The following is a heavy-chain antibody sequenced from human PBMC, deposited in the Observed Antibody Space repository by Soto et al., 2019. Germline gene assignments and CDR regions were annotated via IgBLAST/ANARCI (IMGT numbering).Heavy chain of an antibody. J-gene: IGHJ5*02. CDR2: IYYSGST. V-gene: IGHV4-30-4*01. D-gene: IGHD3-10*01. CDR3: ARYRDLIDTNWFDP. Sequence: ASETLSLTCTVSGGSISSGDYYWSWIRQPPGKGLEWIGYIYYSGSTYYNPSLKSRVTISVDTSKNQFSLKLSSVTAADTAVYYCARYRDLIDTNWFDPWCQGTLVTVSS. CDR1: GGSISSGDYY.